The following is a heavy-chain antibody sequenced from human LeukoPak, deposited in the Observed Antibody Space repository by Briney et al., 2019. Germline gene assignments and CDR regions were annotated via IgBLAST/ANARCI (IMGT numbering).Heavy chain of an antibody. D-gene: IGHD2-8*01. CDR3: AREWLNNIVLMVYSSRGSVSGFDY. CDR1: GYTFTGYY. V-gene: IGHV1-2*02. J-gene: IGHJ4*02. Sequence: ASVKVSCKASGYTFTGYYMHWVRQAPGQGLEWMGWINPNSGGTNYAQKFQGRVTMTRDTSISTAYMELSRLRSDDTAVYYCAREWLNNIVLMVYSSRGSVSGFDYWGQGTLVTVSS. CDR2: INPNSGGT.